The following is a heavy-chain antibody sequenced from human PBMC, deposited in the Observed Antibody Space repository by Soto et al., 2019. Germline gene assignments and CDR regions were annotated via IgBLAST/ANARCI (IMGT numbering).Heavy chain of an antibody. D-gene: IGHD3-9*01. CDR1: VGSFSGYY. Sequence: SETLSLTCAVYVGSFSGYYWSWIRQPPGKGLEWIGEINHSGSTNYNPSLKSRVTISVDTSKNQFSLKLSSVTAADTAVYYCARGCFKYYDILTRNWFDPWGQGTLVTVSS. J-gene: IGHJ5*02. CDR2: INHSGST. CDR3: ARGCFKYYDILTRNWFDP. V-gene: IGHV4-34*01.